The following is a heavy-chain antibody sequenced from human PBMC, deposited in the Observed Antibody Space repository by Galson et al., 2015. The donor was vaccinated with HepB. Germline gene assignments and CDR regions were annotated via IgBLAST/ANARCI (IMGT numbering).Heavy chain of an antibody. J-gene: IGHJ4*02. Sequence: SVKVSCKASGYTFTTYGISWVRLAPGQGLEWMGRINTYSGSTIYAQKFQDRVTMTADNPTTTAYLELGSLTFDDTAVYYCARGGLAAIGGPSFDSWGQGTLVTVSS. D-gene: IGHD5-24*01. V-gene: IGHV1-18*01. CDR2: INTYSGST. CDR1: GYTFTTYG. CDR3: ARGGLAAIGGPSFDS.